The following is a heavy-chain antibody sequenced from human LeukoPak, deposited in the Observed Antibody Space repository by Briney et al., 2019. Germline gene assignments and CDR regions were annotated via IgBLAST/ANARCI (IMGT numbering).Heavy chain of an antibody. D-gene: IGHD4/OR15-4a*01. J-gene: IGHJ4*02. V-gene: IGHV3-23*01. CDR2: SGSGGDT. CDR3: AKARGATYGTYYFDY. CDR1: GFTFSSYA. Sequence: GGSLRLSCAASGFTFSSYAMNWVRRAPGKGLEWVSLSGSGGDTYYADSVKGRFTISRDNSKNTLYLQMNSLRAEDTAVYYCAKARGATYGTYYFDYWGQGTLVTVSS.